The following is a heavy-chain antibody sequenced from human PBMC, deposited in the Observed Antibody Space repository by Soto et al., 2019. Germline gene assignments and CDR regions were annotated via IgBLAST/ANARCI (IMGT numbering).Heavy chain of an antibody. Sequence: QVQLVQSGAEVKKPGSSVKVSCKASGGTFSNYPISWVRQAPGQGLEWMGGIIPIFCTVNYAQKFQGRVTITADESTSTAYKELSSLRSEDTAVYYCARGNHRWLQLWYFDLWGRGTLVTVSS. D-gene: IGHD5-12*01. V-gene: IGHV1-69*12. CDR1: GGTFSNYP. CDR2: IIPIFCTV. CDR3: ARGNHRWLQLWYFDL. J-gene: IGHJ2*01.